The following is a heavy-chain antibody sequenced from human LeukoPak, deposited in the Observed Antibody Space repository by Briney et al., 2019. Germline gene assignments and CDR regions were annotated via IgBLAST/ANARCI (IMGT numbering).Heavy chain of an antibody. D-gene: IGHD4-11*01. CDR3: AAMTSVTTGDY. J-gene: IGHJ4*02. Sequence: GGSLRLSCAASGFTFSSYVMHWVRQAPGKGLEWVAFIRYDGSNKYYADSVKGRFTISRDNSKNTLYLQMNSLRAEDTAVYYCAAMTSVTTGDYWGQGTLVTVSS. V-gene: IGHV3-30*02. CDR2: IRYDGSNK. CDR1: GFTFSSYV.